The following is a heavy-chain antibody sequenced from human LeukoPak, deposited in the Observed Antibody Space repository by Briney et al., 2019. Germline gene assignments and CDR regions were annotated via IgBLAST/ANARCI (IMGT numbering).Heavy chain of an antibody. Sequence: PGRSLRLSCAVSGFTFDDYGMHWVRQPPGKGLEWVSSISWSSGNIAYADSVKGRFTISRDDAKNSLYLQMNSLRAEDTAVYYCAKDGGWELLRMVDYWGQGTLVTVSS. CDR1: GFTFDDYG. J-gene: IGHJ4*02. CDR2: ISWSSGNI. V-gene: IGHV3-9*01. D-gene: IGHD1-26*01. CDR3: AKDGGWELLRMVDY.